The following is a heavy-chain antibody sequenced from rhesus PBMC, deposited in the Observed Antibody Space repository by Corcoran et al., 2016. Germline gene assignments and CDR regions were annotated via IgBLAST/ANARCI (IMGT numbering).Heavy chain of an antibody. CDR2: IAGSGGST. Sequence: QLQLQESGPGLVKPSETLSLTCAVSGGSISSDYWSWIRQPPGKGLEWIGRIAGSGGSTDSNPALKIRVTISIDTSQNQFSLKLSSVTAADTAVYYCARVGYSGTYTFDYWGQGVLVTVSS. D-gene: IGHD1-44*01. V-gene: IGHV4-173*01. J-gene: IGHJ4*01. CDR3: ARVGYSGTYTFDY. CDR1: GGSISSDY.